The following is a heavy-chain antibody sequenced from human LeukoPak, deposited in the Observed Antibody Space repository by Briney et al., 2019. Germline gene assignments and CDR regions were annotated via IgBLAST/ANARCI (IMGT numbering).Heavy chain of an antibody. CDR2: ISSSGSTI. Sequence: PGGSLRLSCAASGFTFSDYYMSWIRQAPGKGLEWVSYISSSGSTIYYADSVKGRFTISRDNAKNSLYLQMNSLRAEDTAVYYCAKDLGEDYYYYMDVWGKGTTVTVSS. CDR3: AKDLGEDYYYYMDV. J-gene: IGHJ6*03. D-gene: IGHD3-16*01. V-gene: IGHV3-11*04. CDR1: GFTFSDYY.